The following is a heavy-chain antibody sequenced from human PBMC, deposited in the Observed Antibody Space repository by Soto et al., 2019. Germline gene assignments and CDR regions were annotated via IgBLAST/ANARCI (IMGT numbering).Heavy chain of an antibody. CDR2: MSGRGGST. Sequence: GGSLRLSCAASGFTFRSYAMGWVRQAPGRGGEWGSAMSGRGGSTYYGDSGKGRFAISRGNSKTTLYAQRKSRSAEATAVYYCANWKNWNSVSHAFDIWGQGTMVTVSS. V-gene: IGHV3-23*01. J-gene: IGHJ3*02. CDR1: GFTFRSYA. CDR3: ANWKNWNSVSHAFDI. D-gene: IGHD1-7*01.